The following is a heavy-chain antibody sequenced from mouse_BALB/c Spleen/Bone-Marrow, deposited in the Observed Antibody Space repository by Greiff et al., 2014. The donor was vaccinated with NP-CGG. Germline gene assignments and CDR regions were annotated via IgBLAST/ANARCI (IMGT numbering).Heavy chain of an antibody. V-gene: IGHV1-67*01. CDR1: GYTFTDYA. J-gene: IGHJ4*01. CDR2: ISTYYGNT. D-gene: IGHD1-1*01. CDR3: ARYGYGSSYYAMDY. Sequence: QVQLQQSGPELVRPGVSVKISCEGSGYTFTDYAMHWVKQSHAKSLEWIGVISTYYGNTNYNQKFKGKATMTVDKSSSTAYMELARLTSEDSAIYYCARYGYGSSYYAMDYWGQGTSVTVSS.